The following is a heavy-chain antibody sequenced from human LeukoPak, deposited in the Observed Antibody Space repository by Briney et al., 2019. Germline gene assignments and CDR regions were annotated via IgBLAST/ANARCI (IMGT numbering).Heavy chain of an antibody. CDR3: ARVRFNLRPMIGVIISAFDI. D-gene: IGHD3-22*01. J-gene: IGHJ3*02. V-gene: IGHV1-18*04. CDR1: GYTFTGYS. CDR2: ISAYNGNT. Sequence: ASVKVSCKASGYTFTGYSIHWVRQAPGQGLEWIKWISAYNGNTNYAQKFQGRVTMTTDTSTSTAYMELRSLRSDDTAVYYCARVRFNLRPMIGVIISAFDIWGQGTMVTVSS.